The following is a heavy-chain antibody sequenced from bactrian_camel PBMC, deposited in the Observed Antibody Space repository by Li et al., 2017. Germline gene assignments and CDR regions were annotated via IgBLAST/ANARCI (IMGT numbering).Heavy chain of an antibody. Sequence: HVQLVESGGGSVQAGGSLRLSCTASGYAYAAYDFAWFHQAPGKEREGVAAIEHDGSTSYTDSVKGRFTISRDNAKNTLYLQLTSLKTEDTAMYFCARWGTEGGMDYWGNGTQVTVS. CDR2: IEHDGST. V-gene: IGHV3S55*01. D-gene: IGHD1*01. J-gene: IGHJ7*01. CDR1: GYAYAAYD.